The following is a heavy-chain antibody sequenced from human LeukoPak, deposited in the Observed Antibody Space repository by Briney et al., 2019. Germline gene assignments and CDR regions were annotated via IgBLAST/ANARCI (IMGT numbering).Heavy chain of an antibody. V-gene: IGHV3-21*04. J-gene: IGHJ4*02. CDR1: GFTFSGYS. Sequence: GGSLRLSCAASGFTFSGYSMNWVRQAPGKGLEWVSSISSSSNSIYYADSVKGRFSISRDNAKNSLFLQMNSLRAEDTAVYYCARDAWASYDDSSGYYPNYWGQGTLVTVSS. CDR3: ARDAWASYDDSSGYYPNY. CDR2: ISSSSNSI. D-gene: IGHD3-22*01.